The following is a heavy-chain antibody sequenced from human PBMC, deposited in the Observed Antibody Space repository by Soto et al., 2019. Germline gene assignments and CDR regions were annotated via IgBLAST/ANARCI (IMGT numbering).Heavy chain of an antibody. J-gene: IGHJ6*02. V-gene: IGHV4-31*03. CDR3: ASSAYYYGMDV. CDR1: GVSISSGGYY. D-gene: IGHD2-21*01. Sequence: SETLSLTCNVSGVSISSGGYYWTWIRQHPGKGLEWIGYNYHPGSTYYNPSLKRRVIISVDTSKNQFSLKLSSVTAADTAVYYCASSAYYYGMDVWGQGTTVTVSS. CDR2: NYHPGST.